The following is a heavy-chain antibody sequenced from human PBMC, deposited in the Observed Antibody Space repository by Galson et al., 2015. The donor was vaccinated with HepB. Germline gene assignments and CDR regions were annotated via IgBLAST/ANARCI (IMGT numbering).Heavy chain of an antibody. CDR3: AGDSQSGTYYSLSLNY. D-gene: IGHD1-26*01. J-gene: IGHJ4*02. Sequence: SLRLSCAASGFTFSSYGMHWVRQAPGKGLEWVAVISYDGTNKYYADSVKGRFTIFRDNSKNTLYLQMDSLRPEDTAVYYCAGDSQSGTYYSLSLNYWGQGTLVTVSS. V-gene: IGHV3-30*03. CDR1: GFTFSSYG. CDR2: ISYDGTNK.